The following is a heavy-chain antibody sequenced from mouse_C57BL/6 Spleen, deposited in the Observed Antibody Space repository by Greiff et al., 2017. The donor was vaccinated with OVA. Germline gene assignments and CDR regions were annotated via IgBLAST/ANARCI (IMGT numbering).Heavy chain of an antibody. D-gene: IGHD2-5*01. V-gene: IGHV2-5*01. CDR1: GFSLTSYG. J-gene: IGHJ3*01. CDR2: IWSGGST. CDR3: AKNSNYEFAC. Sequence: VHLVESGPGLVQPSQSLSITCTVSGFSLTSYGVHWVRQSPGKGLEWLGVIWSGGSTDYNAAFMSRLSITKDNSKSQVFYKMNRLQADDTAIYYCAKNSNYEFACWGQGTLVTVSA.